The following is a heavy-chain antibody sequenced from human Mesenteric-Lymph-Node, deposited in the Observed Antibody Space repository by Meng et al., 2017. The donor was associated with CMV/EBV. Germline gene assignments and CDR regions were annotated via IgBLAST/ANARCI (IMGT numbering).Heavy chain of an antibody. D-gene: IGHD5-12*01. CDR1: GFTFSSYS. CDR2: ISSSSSYI. CDR3: ARNDESGYPSWPDY. V-gene: IGHV3-21*01. J-gene: IGHJ4*02. Sequence: GESLKISCAASGFTFSSYSMNWVRQAPGKGLEWVSSISSSSSYIYYADSVKGRFTISRDNAKNSLYLQMNSLRAEDTAVYYCARNDESGYPSWPDYWGQGTLVTVSS.